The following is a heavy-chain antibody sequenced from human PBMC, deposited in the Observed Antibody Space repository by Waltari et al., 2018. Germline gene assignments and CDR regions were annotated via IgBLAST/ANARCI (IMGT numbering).Heavy chain of an antibody. V-gene: IGHV3-30*02. CDR1: GFTFSTYA. Sequence: QVQLVESGGGVVQPGGSLRLSCATSGFTFSTYAMHWVRQAPGKGLDWVAFIRFDGSNTYYPDSVKGRFTVSRDNSKNTVYLQMNSLRVEDTAVYYCAKDNSQWRAPDVWGKGTTVIVSS. J-gene: IGHJ6*04. CDR2: IRFDGSNT. CDR3: AKDNSQWRAPDV. D-gene: IGHD2-8*01.